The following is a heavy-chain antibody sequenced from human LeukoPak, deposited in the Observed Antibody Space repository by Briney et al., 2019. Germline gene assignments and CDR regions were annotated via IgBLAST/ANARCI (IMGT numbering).Heavy chain of an antibody. J-gene: IGHJ4*02. CDR2: IIPIFGTA. V-gene: IGHV1-69*13. CDR3: ARGGPTMIVVVPSRLYSDY. Sequence: GASVKVSCKASGGTFSSYAISWVRQAPGQGLEWMGGIIPIFGTANYAQKFQGRVTITADESTSTAYMELSSLRSEDTAVYYCARGGPTMIVVVPSRLYSDYWGQGTLVTVSS. D-gene: IGHD3-22*01. CDR1: GGTFSSYA.